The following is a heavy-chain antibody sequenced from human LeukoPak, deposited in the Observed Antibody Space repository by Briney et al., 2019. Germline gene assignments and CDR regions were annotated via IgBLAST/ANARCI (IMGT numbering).Heavy chain of an antibody. J-gene: IGHJ4*02. Sequence: GGSLRLSCAASGFTVSSNYMSWVRQAPGKGLEWVSIIYSGGTTYYADSVKGRFTISRDNSNNTLYLQMNSLRADDTAVYYCARDQRDYYGSGSYVDYWGQGTLVSVSS. CDR3: ARDQRDYYGSGSYVDY. CDR2: IYSGGTT. CDR1: GFTVSSNY. V-gene: IGHV3-53*01. D-gene: IGHD3-10*01.